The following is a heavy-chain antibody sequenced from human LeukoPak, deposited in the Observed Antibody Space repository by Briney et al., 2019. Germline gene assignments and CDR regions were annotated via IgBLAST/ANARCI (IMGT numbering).Heavy chain of an antibody. CDR3: ARGVAAAGGLGP. J-gene: IGHJ5*02. D-gene: IGHD6-13*01. CDR2: ISGSGGST. Sequence: GGSLRLSCAASGFTFSNAWMSWVRQAPGKGLEWVSAISGSGGSTYYAGSVKGRFTISRDNAKNSLYLQMNSLRAEDTAVYYCARGVAAAGGLGPWGQGTLVTVSS. CDR1: GFTFSNAW. V-gene: IGHV3-23*01.